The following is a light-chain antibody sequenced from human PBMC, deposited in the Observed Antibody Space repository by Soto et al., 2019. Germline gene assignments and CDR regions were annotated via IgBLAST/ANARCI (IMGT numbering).Light chain of an antibody. CDR1: SSNIGAGYD. J-gene: IGLJ2*01. Sequence: QSVLTQPPSVSGAPGQRVTISCTGSSSNIGAGYDVHWYQQLPGTAPTLLIYGNFDRPSGVPDRFSGSKSGTSASLTITGRQAEDGADYYCQSYDTSLSGVVFGGGTKLTVL. CDR3: QSYDTSLSGVV. CDR2: GNF. V-gene: IGLV1-40*01.